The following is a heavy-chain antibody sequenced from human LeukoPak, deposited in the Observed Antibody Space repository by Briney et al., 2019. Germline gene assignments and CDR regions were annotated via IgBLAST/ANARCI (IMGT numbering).Heavy chain of an antibody. D-gene: IGHD1-26*01. Sequence: SGTLSLTCDVSGGSISRTNWWSWVRQSPGQGLEWIGEISLSGRANYNPSLQSRVTMSLDESKNQLSLDLASVTAADTAVYYCSRESGAFSPFGYWGQGTLVTVHS. J-gene: IGHJ4*02. CDR2: ISLSGRA. CDR1: GGSISRTNW. V-gene: IGHV4-4*02. CDR3: SRESGAFSPFGY.